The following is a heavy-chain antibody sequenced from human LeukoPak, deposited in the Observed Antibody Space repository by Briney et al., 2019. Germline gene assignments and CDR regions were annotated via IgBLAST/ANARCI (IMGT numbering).Heavy chain of an antibody. CDR2: IYADGAT. CDR3: ITFSMIVVVITD. V-gene: IGHV3-53*01. D-gene: IGHD3-22*01. Sequence: GGSLRLSCAASGFTVSQSYMSWVRQAPGRGLEWVSLIYADGATHYADSVKGRFTISRDNSKNTLYLQMNSLKTEDTAVYYCITFSMIVVVITDWGQGTLVTVSS. CDR1: GFTVSQSY. J-gene: IGHJ4*02.